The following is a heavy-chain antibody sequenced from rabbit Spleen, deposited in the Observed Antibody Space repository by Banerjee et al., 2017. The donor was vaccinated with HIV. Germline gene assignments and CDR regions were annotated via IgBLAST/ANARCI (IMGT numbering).Heavy chain of an antibody. D-gene: IGHD1-1*01. CDR3: ARDLSGVIGWNFSL. V-gene: IGHV1S45*01. CDR1: GFDLSSYW. CDR2: IYAGSSGST. Sequence: QEQLEESGGDLVKPEGSLTLTCKASGFDLSSYWMCWVRQAPGKGLEWIACIYAGSSGSTYYASWAKGRFTISRTSSTTVALQMTSLTAADTATYFCARDLSGVIGWNFSLWGHGTLVTVS. J-gene: IGHJ4*01.